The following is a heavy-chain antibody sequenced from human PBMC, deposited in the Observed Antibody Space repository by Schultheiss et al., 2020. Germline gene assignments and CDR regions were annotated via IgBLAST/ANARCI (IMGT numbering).Heavy chain of an antibody. Sequence: GESLKISCKGSGYSFTSYWIGWVRQMPGKGLEWMGIIYPGDSDTRYSPSFQGQVTISADKSISTAYLQWSSLKASDTALYYCAKDKGAELGGRYYYYGMDVWGKGTTVTVSS. CDR1: GYSFTSYW. CDR3: AKDKGAELGGRYYYYGMDV. V-gene: IGHV5-51*01. J-gene: IGHJ6*04. D-gene: IGHD1-26*01. CDR2: IYPGDSDT.